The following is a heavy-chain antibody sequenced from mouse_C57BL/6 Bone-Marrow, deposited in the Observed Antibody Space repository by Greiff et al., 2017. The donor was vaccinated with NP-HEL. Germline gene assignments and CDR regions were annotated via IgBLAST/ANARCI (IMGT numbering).Heavy chain of an antibody. CDR2: INPNNGGT. J-gene: IGHJ4*01. CDR1: GYTFTDYN. V-gene: IGHV1-18*01. CDR3: ARRGWLLNYAMDY. Sequence: VQLQQSGPELVKPGASVTIPCKASGYTFTDYNMDWVKQSHGKSLEWIGDINPNNGGTIYNQKFKGKATLTVDKSSSTAYMELRSLTSEDTAVYYCARRGWLLNYAMDYWGQGTSVTVSS. D-gene: IGHD2-3*01.